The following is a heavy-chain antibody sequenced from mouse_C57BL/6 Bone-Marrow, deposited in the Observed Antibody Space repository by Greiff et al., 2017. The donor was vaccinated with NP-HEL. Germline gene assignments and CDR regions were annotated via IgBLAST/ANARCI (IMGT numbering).Heavy chain of an antibody. CDR2: IHPNSGST. CDR3: ASRGFYAMDY. Sequence: QVQLQQSGAELVKPGASVKLSCKASGYTFTSYWMHWVKQRPGQGLEWIGMIHPNSGSTNYNEKFKSKATLTVDKSSSTAYMQLSSLTSEDSAVYYCASRGFYAMDYWGQGTSVTVSS. V-gene: IGHV1-64*01. CDR1: GYTFTSYW. J-gene: IGHJ4*01.